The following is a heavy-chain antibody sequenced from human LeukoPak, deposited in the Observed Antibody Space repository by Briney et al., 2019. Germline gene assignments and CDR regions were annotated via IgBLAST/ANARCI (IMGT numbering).Heavy chain of an antibody. CDR2: ISYDGSNK. CDR3: ARDSSIVVVITSDLDY. Sequence: GGSLRLSCAASGFTFSSYAMHWVRQAPGKGLEWVAVISYDGSNKYYPDSVKGRFTISRDNSKNTLYLQMNSLRAEDTAVYYCARDSSIVVVITSDLDYWGQGTLVTVSS. V-gene: IGHV3-30-3*01. J-gene: IGHJ4*02. CDR1: GFTFSSYA. D-gene: IGHD3-22*01.